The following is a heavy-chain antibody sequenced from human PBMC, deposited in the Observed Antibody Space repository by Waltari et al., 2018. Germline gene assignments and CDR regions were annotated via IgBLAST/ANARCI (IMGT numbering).Heavy chain of an antibody. CDR1: GGSISSHY. J-gene: IGHJ4*02. Sequence: QVQLQESGPGLVKPSETLSLTCTVSGGSISSHYWSWIRQPPGKGLEWIGYIYYSGSTNYNPSLKSRVTISVYTSKNQFSLKLSSVTAADTAVYYCARELAAGIDYWGQGTLVTVSS. CDR3: ARELAAGIDY. V-gene: IGHV4-59*11. CDR2: IYYSGST. D-gene: IGHD6-13*01.